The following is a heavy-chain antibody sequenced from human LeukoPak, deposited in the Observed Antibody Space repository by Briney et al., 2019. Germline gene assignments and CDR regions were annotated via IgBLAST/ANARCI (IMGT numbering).Heavy chain of an antibody. D-gene: IGHD5-12*01. CDR1: GGTFSSYA. V-gene: IGHV1-69*13. CDR3: ARGIPIGADSGYDPGVGYYFDY. J-gene: IGHJ4*02. CDR2: IIPIFGTA. Sequence: SVKVSCKASGGTFSSYAISWVRQAPGQGLEWMGGIIPIFGTANYAQKFQGRVTITADESASTAYMELSSLRSEDTAVYYCARGIPIGADSGYDPGVGYYFDYWGQGTLVTVSS.